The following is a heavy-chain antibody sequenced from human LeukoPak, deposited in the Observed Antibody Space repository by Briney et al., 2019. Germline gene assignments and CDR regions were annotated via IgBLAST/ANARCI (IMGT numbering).Heavy chain of an antibody. Sequence: PGGSLRLSRAASGFTFSSYGMHWVRQAPGKGLEWVAFIRYEGSNKYYADSVKGRFTISRDNSKNTLYLQMNSLRAEDTAVYYCAKVSGYSYGYRGYYFDYWGQGTLVTVSS. CDR2: IRYEGSNK. CDR1: GFTFSSYG. D-gene: IGHD5-18*01. CDR3: AKVSGYSYGYRGYYFDY. J-gene: IGHJ4*02. V-gene: IGHV3-30*02.